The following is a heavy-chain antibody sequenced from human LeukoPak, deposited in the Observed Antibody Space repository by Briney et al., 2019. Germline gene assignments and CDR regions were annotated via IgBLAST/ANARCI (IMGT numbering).Heavy chain of an antibody. Sequence: SEALSLTCTVSGGSISSGGHYWSWIRQPPGKGLEWIGCIYDSRFTYYNSSLESRVTISVDSSENQLSLRLSSVTAADTAVYYCAGGFDSSKMASRGQGTLVTVSS. J-gene: IGHJ4*02. D-gene: IGHD6-13*01. CDR1: GGSISSGGHY. CDR3: AGGFDSSKMAS. V-gene: IGHV4-31*03. CDR2: IYDSRFT.